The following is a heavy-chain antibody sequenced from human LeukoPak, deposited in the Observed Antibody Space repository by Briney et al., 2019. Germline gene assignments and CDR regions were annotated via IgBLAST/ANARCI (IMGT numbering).Heavy chain of an antibody. CDR2: VVPNTGGT. CDR1: GYPFSVYY. Sequence: ASVKVSCKASGYPFSVYYIHWLRQAPGQGLEWMGWVVPNTGGTNYAQNFHDRVTMTRDTSISTAYMELTSLTYDDTAVYYCARGAWGYCSSTSCHLNPYYMDVWGKGTTVTISS. J-gene: IGHJ6*03. D-gene: IGHD2-2*01. V-gene: IGHV1-2*02. CDR3: ARGAWGYCSSTSCHLNPYYMDV.